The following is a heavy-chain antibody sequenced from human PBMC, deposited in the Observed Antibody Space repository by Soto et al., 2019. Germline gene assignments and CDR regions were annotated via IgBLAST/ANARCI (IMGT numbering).Heavy chain of an antibody. V-gene: IGHV3-30*18. J-gene: IGHJ6*02. Sequence: QVQLVESGGGVVQPGRSLRLSCAASGFTFSSYGTHWGRQAPGRGLEWVAVISFDGRIKYYAESVKGRFTIFRDNSKNTVYLQMNSLKPEDTAVYYCAKDQANCNGMDVWGQGTSVTVSS. D-gene: IGHD2-15*01. CDR3: AKDQANCNGMDV. CDR1: GFTFSSYG. CDR2: ISFDGRIK.